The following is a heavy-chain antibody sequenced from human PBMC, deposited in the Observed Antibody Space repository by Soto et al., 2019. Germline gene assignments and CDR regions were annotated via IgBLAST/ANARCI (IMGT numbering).Heavy chain of an antibody. J-gene: IGHJ6*03. CDR2: ISSSGSTI. D-gene: IGHD2-15*01. Sequence: PGGSLRLSCAASGFTFSDHYMSWIRQAPGKGLEWVSYISSSGSTIYYADSVKGRFTISRDNAKNSLYLQMNSLRAEDTAVYYCARDLVGYCSGGSCSMSYYYYYMDVWGKGTTVTSP. CDR1: GFTFSDHY. V-gene: IGHV3-11*01. CDR3: ARDLVGYCSGGSCSMSYYYYYMDV.